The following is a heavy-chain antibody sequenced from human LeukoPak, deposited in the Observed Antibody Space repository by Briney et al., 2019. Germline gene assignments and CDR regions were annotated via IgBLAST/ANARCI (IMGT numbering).Heavy chain of an antibody. D-gene: IGHD3-3*01. CDR2: INPILGIA. CDR3: ARDRITIFGVVIIPLDY. V-gene: IGHV1-69*04. J-gene: IGHJ4*02. Sequence: ASVKVSCKASGGTFSSYAISWVRQAPGQGLEWMGRINPILGIANYAQKFQGRVTITADKSTSTAYMELSSLRSEDTAVYYCARDRITIFGVVIIPLDYWGQGTLVTVSS. CDR1: GGTFSSYA.